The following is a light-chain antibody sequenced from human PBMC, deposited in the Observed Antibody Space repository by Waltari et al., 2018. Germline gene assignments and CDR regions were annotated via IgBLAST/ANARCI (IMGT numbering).Light chain of an antibody. CDR2: YAN. CDR3: QQGNSYPCS. CDR1: QGISSY. J-gene: IGKJ2*04. Sequence: DIQMYQSTSSLSASVGDKVAITCRASQGISSYLNWYQQKPGKAPKLLIYYANTLASWVPSRFSGSGSGTEFTLTISCLQPEDFATYYCQQGNSYPCSFGQGTKVEIK. V-gene: IGKV1-9*01.